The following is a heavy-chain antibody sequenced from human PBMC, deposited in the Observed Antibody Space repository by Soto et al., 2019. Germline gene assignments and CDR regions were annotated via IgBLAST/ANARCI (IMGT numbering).Heavy chain of an antibody. CDR3: ARESGAGSSTVTLNWFDP. Sequence: GGSLRLSCAASGFTISGHWMHWVRQVPGKGLVWVSRINSDGSSTSYADSVKGRFTISRDNAKNSLYLQMNSLRAEDTAVYYCARESGAGSSTVTLNWFDPWGQGTLVTVSS. CDR2: INSDGSST. V-gene: IGHV3-74*01. CDR1: GFTISGHW. D-gene: IGHD4-17*01. J-gene: IGHJ5*02.